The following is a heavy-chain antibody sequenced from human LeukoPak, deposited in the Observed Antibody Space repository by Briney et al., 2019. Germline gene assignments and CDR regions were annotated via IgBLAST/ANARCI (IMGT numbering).Heavy chain of an antibody. CDR2: IYYSGST. CDR3: ARGVAAAGTFYYGMDV. D-gene: IGHD6-13*01. J-gene: IGHJ6*02. CDR1: GGSISSYY. V-gene: IGHV4-59*01. Sequence: SETLSLTCTVSGGSISSYYWSWIRQPPGKVLEWIGYIYYSGSTNYNPSLKSRVTISVDTSKNQFSLKLSSVTAADTAVYYCARGVAAAGTFYYGMDVWGQGTTVTVSS.